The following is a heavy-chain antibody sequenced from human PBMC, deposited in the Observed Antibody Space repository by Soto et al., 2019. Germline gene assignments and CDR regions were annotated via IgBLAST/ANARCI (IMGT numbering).Heavy chain of an antibody. D-gene: IGHD3-9*01. CDR3: ARDFEFLDYYYGMDV. CDR1: GFTFSSYW. Sequence: PGGSLRLSCAASGFTFSSYWMSWVRQAPGKGLEWVANLKQDGSEKYYVDSVKGRFTISRDNAKNSLYLQMNSLRAEDTAVYYCARDFEFLDYYYGMDVWGQGTTVTVSS. J-gene: IGHJ6*02. V-gene: IGHV3-7*01. CDR2: LKQDGSEK.